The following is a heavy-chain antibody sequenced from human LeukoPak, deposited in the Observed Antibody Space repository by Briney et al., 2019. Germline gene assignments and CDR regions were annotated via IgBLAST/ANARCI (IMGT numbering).Heavy chain of an antibody. CDR2: IYTSGST. CDR1: GGSISSGSYY. J-gene: IGHJ5*02. V-gene: IGHV4-61*02. CDR3: ARMSYDSSGYYFNWFDP. Sequence: SQTLSLTCTVSGGSISSGSYYWSWIRQPAGKGLEWIGRIYTSGSTNYNPSLKSRVTISVDTSKNQFSLKLSSVTAADTAVYYCARMSYDSSGYYFNWFDPWGQGTLVTVSS. D-gene: IGHD3-22*01.